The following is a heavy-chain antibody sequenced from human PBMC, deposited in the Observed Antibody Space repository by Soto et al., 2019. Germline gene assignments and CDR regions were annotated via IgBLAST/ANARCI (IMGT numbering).Heavy chain of an antibody. CDR1: GFTFSSYS. V-gene: IGHV3-48*02. J-gene: IGHJ4*02. Sequence: GGSLRLSCAASGFTFSSYSMNWVRQAPGKGLEWVSYISSSSSTIYYAASGKGRLTISRDNAKNSLYLQMNCLRDEETAVYYCARAGYDILTGYTRTHFDYWGQGTLVTVSS. CDR3: ARAGYDILTGYTRTHFDY. D-gene: IGHD3-9*01. CDR2: ISSSSSTI.